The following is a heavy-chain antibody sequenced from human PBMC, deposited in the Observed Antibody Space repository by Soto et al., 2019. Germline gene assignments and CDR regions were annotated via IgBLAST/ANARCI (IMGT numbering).Heavy chain of an antibody. CDR2: ISGSGGST. V-gene: IGHV3-23*01. Sequence: EVQLLESGGGLVQPGGSLRLSCAASGFTFSSYAMSWVRQAPGKGLEWVSAISGSGGSTYYADSVKGRFTIARDNSKNTLYLQMNSLRAEDTAVYYCAKVGWVQLKTGHFDYWGQGTLVTVSS. D-gene: IGHD6-13*01. CDR3: AKVGWVQLKTGHFDY. CDR1: GFTFSSYA. J-gene: IGHJ4*02.